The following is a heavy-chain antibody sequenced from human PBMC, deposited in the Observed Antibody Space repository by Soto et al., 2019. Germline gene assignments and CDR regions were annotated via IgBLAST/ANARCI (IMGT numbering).Heavy chain of an antibody. CDR1: GFTFSSYG. J-gene: IGHJ6*02. CDR3: AKDQSITMVRGTMVV. CDR2: ISYDGSNK. Sequence: GGSLRLSCAASGFTFSSYGMHWVRQAPGKGLEWVAVISYDGSNKYYADSVKGRFTISRDNSKNTLYLQMNSLRAEDTAVYYCAKDQSITMVRGTMVVWGQGTTVTVSS. V-gene: IGHV3-30*18. D-gene: IGHD3-10*01.